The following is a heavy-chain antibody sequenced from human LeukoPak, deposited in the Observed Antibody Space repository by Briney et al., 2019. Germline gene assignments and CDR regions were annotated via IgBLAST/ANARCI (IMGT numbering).Heavy chain of an antibody. Sequence: GGSLRLSCAASGFTFRNYWMGWVRQAPGKGLEWVSAISGSGGGTYHADSVNGRFTISRDNSKNTLYLQMNSLRAEDTAVYYCAKHSITMIVVVSSAFDCWGQGTLVTVSS. CDR1: GFTFRNYW. CDR2: ISGSGGGT. J-gene: IGHJ4*02. V-gene: IGHV3-23*01. D-gene: IGHD3-22*01. CDR3: AKHSITMIVVVSSAFDC.